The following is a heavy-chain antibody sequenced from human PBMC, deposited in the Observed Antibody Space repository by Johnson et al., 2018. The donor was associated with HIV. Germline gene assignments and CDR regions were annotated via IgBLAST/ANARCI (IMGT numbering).Heavy chain of an antibody. J-gene: IGHJ3*02. D-gene: IGHD4-23*01. V-gene: IGHV3-15*01. Sequence: VQLVESGGGLVKPGGSLKLSCTASGFTFSNAWMNWVRHAPGKGLEWVGRIKSKTDGGTTDYAAPVKGKFTIPRDDSKTTLYLQMNSLRAEDTAVYYCARVTLVLDIWGQGTMVTVSS. CDR2: IKSKTDGGTT. CDR1: GFTFSNAW. CDR3: ARVTLVLDI.